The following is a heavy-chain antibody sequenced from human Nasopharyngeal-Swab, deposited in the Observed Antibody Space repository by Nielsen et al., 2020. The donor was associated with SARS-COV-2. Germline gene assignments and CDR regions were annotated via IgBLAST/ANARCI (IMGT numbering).Heavy chain of an antibody. D-gene: IGHD2-15*01. V-gene: IGHV4-34*01. CDR1: GGSFSGYY. Sequence: SETLSLTCAVYGGSFSGYYWSWIRQPPGKGLEWIGEINHSGSTNYNPSLKSRVTISVDTSKNQFSLKLSSVTAADTAVYYCARGLGYCSGGSCYSSDGMDVWGQGTTVTVSS. J-gene: IGHJ6*02. CDR3: ARGLGYCSGGSCYSSDGMDV. CDR2: INHSGST.